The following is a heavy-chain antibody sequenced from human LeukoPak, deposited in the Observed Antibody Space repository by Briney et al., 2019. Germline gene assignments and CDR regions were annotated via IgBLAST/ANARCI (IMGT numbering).Heavy chain of an antibody. CDR3: ARPLYGDYTFDY. Sequence: KAGGSLRLSCAASGFTFSSYSMNWVRQAPGKGLEWVSSISSSSSYIYYADSVKGRFTISRDNAKNSLYLQMNSLRAEDTAVYYCARPLYGDYTFDYWGQGTLVTVSS. J-gene: IGHJ4*02. V-gene: IGHV3-21*01. CDR1: GFTFSSYS. CDR2: ISSSSSYI. D-gene: IGHD4-17*01.